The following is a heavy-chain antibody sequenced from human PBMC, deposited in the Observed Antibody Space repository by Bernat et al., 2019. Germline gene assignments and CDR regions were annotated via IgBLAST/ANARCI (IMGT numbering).Heavy chain of an antibody. CDR1: GFTFSSYA. V-gene: IGHV3-30*01. CDR2: ISYDGSNK. D-gene: IGHD4-17*01. J-gene: IGHJ4*02. CDR3: ARSSYRGLRPDY. Sequence: QVQLVESGGGVVQPGRSLRLSCAASGFTFSSYAMHWVRQAPGKGLEWVAVISYDGSNKYYADSVKGRFTISRDNSKNTLYLQMNSLRAEGTAVYYCARSSYRGLRPDYWGQGTLVTVSS.